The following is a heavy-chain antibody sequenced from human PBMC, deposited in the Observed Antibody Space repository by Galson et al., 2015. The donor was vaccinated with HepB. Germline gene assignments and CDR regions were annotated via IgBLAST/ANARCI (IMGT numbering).Heavy chain of an antibody. Sequence: SLRLSCAASGFTFSSYGMHWVRQAPGKGLEWVAVIWYDGSNKYYADSVKGRFTISRNNSKNTLYLQMNSLRAEDTAVYYCAKDGVAAAISYYYMDFWGKGTTVTVSS. D-gene: IGHD2-2*01. CDR2: IWYDGSNK. V-gene: IGHV3-33*06. J-gene: IGHJ6*03. CDR1: GFTFSSYG. CDR3: AKDGVAAAISYYYMDF.